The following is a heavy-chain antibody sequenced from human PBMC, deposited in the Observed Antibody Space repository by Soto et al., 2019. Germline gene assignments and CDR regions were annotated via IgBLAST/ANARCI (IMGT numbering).Heavy chain of an antibody. V-gene: IGHV1-18*01. J-gene: IGHJ4*02. CDR2: ISAYNGNT. CDR1: SYSFASYG. D-gene: IGHD6-13*01. CDR3: ARVIAAAANFDY. Sequence: QVQLVQSGAEVKKPGASVKVACKASSYSFASYGISWVRQAAGQGLEWMGWISAYNGNTNYAQKLQGRVTMTTDTSTSTAYMELRSLRSDDTAVYYCARVIAAAANFDYWGQGTLVTVSS.